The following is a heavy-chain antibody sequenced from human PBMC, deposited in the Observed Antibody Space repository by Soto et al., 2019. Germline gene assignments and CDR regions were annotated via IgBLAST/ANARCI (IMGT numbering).Heavy chain of an antibody. CDR1: GYSFTSYW. D-gene: IGHD3-22*01. Sequence: GESLKISCKGSGYSFTSYWISWVRQMPGKGLEWMGRTDPSDSYTNYSPSFQGHVTISADKSISTAYLQWSSLKASDTAMYYCARLLNYYDSSGYYENVYYYYGMDVWGQGTTVTVSS. CDR3: ARLLNYYDSSGYYENVYYYYGMDV. V-gene: IGHV5-10-1*01. J-gene: IGHJ6*02. CDR2: TDPSDSYT.